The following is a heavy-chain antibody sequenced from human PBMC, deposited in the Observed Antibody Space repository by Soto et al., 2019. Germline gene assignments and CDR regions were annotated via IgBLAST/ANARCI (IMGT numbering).Heavy chain of an antibody. CDR3: ARAPGRGYCNKTSRYSFRGFDWSDP. D-gene: IGHD2-2*01. CDR1: GYTFIDYH. J-gene: IGHJ5*02. CDR2: INPNSGGT. Sequence: ASVKVSCKASGYTFIDYHMHWVRQAPGQGLEWMGWINPNSGGTSYAQKFQGRVTMTRATSISTAYMELSSVTSDDTAVYYCARAPGRGYCNKTSRYSFRGFDWSDPWGQGSLVSVPS. V-gene: IGHV1-2*02.